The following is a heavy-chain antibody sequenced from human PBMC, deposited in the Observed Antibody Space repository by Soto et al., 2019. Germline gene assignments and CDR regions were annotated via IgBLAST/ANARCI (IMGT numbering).Heavy chain of an antibody. CDR1: GYTFTSYY. V-gene: IGHV1-46*03. Sequence: QVQLVQSGAEVKKPGASVKVSCKASGYTFTSYYMHWVRQAPGQGLEWMGIINPSGAGTSYAQKFQGRVTMTRDTSTRTVYMELSSLRSENTAVYYCDRGSLTPVTSPLDYWGQGTLVTVSS. J-gene: IGHJ4*02. CDR2: INPSGAGT. D-gene: IGHD4-17*01. CDR3: DRGSLTPVTSPLDY.